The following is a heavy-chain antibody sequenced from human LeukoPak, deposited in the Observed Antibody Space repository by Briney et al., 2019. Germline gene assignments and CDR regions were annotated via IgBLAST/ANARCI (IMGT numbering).Heavy chain of an antibody. D-gene: IGHD3-3*01. CDR3: ARVSRYYDFWSGYSGHNWFDP. V-gene: IGHV4-4*02. CDR1: GGSISSSNW. J-gene: IGHJ5*02. Sequence: PSETLSLTCAVSGGSISSSNWWSWVRQPPGKGLEWIGEIYHSGSTNYNPSLKSRVTISVDKSKNQFSLKLSSVTAADTAVYYCARVSRYYDFWSGYSGHNWFDPWGQGTLVTVSP. CDR2: IYHSGST.